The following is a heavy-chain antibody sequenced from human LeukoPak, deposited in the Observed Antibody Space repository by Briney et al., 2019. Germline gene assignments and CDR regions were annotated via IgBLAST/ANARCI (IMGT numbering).Heavy chain of an antibody. V-gene: IGHV4-4*07. CDR3: ARDGDYYDSSGSFDS. Sequence: SETLSLTCTVSGGSISNYYWSWIRQPAGKGLEWIGRFYTSESTDYNPSLKSRVTMSVDTSKNQFSLKLNSVTAADTAVYYCARDGDYYDSSGSFDSWGQGTLVTVSS. CDR2: FYTSEST. J-gene: IGHJ4*02. CDR1: GGSISNYY. D-gene: IGHD3-22*01.